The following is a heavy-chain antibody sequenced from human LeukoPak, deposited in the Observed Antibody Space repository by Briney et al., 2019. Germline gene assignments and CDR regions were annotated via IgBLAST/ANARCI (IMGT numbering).Heavy chain of an antibody. V-gene: IGHV1-69*04. CDR1: GGTFSSYA. CDR3: ARGAGYYYDSGGYYYRFDP. J-gene: IGHJ5*02. CDR2: IIPILGIA. Sequence: SVKVSCKASGGTFSSYAISWVRQAPGQGLEWMGRIIPILGIANYAQKFQGRVTITADKSTSTAYMELSRLRSEDTAVYYCARGAGYYYDSGGYYYRFDPWGQGTLVTVSS. D-gene: IGHD3-22*01.